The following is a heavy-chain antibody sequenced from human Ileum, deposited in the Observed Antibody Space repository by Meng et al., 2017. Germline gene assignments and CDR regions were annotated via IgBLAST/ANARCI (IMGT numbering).Heavy chain of an antibody. CDR2: ISYDGSNK. D-gene: IGHD2-21*01. J-gene: IGHJ4*01. CDR3: AREQKGDYDY. CDR1: GFTFISYA. Sequence: VQLVESGGGGVQPGRSLRLSCAASGFTFISYAMHWFRPAPGKGLEWVAVISYDGSNKYYADSVKGRFTISRDNSKNTLYLQMGSLRTEDTAVYYCAREQKGDYDYWGPGTVVTVSS. V-gene: IGHV3-30*15.